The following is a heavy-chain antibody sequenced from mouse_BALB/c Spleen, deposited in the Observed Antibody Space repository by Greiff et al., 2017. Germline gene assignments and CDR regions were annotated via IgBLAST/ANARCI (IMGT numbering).Heavy chain of an antibody. D-gene: IGHD2-14*01. J-gene: IGHJ4*01. CDR3: ARRAGTPYAMDY. CDR2: IDTSDSYT. Sequence: QVQLQQPGAELVMPGASVKMSCKASGYTFTDYWMHWVKQRPGQGLEWIGAIDTSDSYTSYNQKFKGKATLTVDESSSTAYMQLSSLTSEDSAVYYCARRAGTPYAMDYWGQGTSVTVSS. CDR1: GYTFTDYW. V-gene: IGHV1-69*01.